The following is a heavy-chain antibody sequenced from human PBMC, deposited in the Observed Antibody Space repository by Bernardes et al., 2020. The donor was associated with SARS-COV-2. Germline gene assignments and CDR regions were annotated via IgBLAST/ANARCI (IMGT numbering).Heavy chain of an antibody. CDR2: ISGSGGST. V-gene: IGHV3-23*01. D-gene: IGHD1-1*01. Sequence: GGSLRLSSAASGFTFSRNAMTWVRQAPGKGLEWLSGISGSGGSTYYADSVKGRFTISRNNSKDTLYLEMNSLKAEDTAIYYCAKCVQGSYAMDVWGQGTTVTVS. J-gene: IGHJ6*02. CDR3: AKCVQGSYAMDV. CDR1: GFTFSRNA.